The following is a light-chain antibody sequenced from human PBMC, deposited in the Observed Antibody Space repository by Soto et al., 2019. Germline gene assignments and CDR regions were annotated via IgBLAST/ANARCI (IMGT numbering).Light chain of an antibody. CDR1: ESVHRN. CDR3: QHYSNWPPT. J-gene: IGKJ3*01. Sequence: EMVMTQSPAILSVSPGERDTLSCRASESVHRNLAWYQQKPGQGPSLLIYYASTRVTGVPDRFSGSGSGTEFTLTISSLQSEDFRVCFCQHYSNWPPTFGPGTKVEIK. CDR2: YAS. V-gene: IGKV3-15*01.